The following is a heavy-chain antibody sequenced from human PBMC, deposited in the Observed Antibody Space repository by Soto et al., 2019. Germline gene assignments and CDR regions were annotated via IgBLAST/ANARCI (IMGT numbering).Heavy chain of an antibody. CDR3: ASQNYYDSSGYYSYYFDY. CDR2: ISGSGGST. Sequence: PGGSLRLSCAAPGFTFSSYAMSWVRQAPGRGLEWVSAISGSGGSTYYADSVKGRFTISRDNSKNTLYLQMNSLRAEDTAVYYCASQNYYDSSGYYSYYFDYWGQGTLVTVS. V-gene: IGHV3-23*01. J-gene: IGHJ4*02. D-gene: IGHD3-22*01. CDR1: GFTFSSYA.